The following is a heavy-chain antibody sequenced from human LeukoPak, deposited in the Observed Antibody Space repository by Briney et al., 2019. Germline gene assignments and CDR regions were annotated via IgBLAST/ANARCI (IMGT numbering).Heavy chain of an antibody. J-gene: IGHJ5*02. CDR1: GYTFTSYG. Sequence: ASVKVSCKASGYTFTSYGISWVRQASGQGLEWMGWISAYNGNTNYAQKLQGRVTVTTDTSTSTAYMELRSLRSDDTAVYYCARAPYSSGWYGNWFDPWGQGTLVTVSS. D-gene: IGHD6-19*01. CDR3: ARAPYSSGWYGNWFDP. CDR2: ISAYNGNT. V-gene: IGHV1-18*01.